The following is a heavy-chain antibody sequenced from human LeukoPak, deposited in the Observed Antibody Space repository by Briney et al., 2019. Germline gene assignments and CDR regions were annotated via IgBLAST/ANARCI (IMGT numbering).Heavy chain of an antibody. CDR3: ARGGSITMIVVEKFDENFDY. V-gene: IGHV1-18*01. J-gene: IGHJ4*02. D-gene: IGHD3-22*01. CDR1: GYTFTSYG. Sequence: ASVKVSCKASGYTFTSYGISWVRQASGQGLEWMGWISAYNGNTNYAQKLQGRVTMTTDTSTSTAYMELRSLRSDDTAVYYCARGGSITMIVVEKFDENFDYWGQGTLVTVSS. CDR2: ISAYNGNT.